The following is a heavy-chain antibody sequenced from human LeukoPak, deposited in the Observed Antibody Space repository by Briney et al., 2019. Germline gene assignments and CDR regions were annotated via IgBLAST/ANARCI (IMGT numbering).Heavy chain of an antibody. D-gene: IGHD3-9*01. V-gene: IGHV3-30*04. CDR2: ISYDGSDK. J-gene: IGHJ4*02. CDR3: ARVFNDILTGYPPPFDY. Sequence: AGGSLRLSCAASGFTFSSYSMHWVRQAPGKELEWVAVISYDGSDKYYADSVKGRFTISRDNSKNTLYLQMNSLRAEDTAVYYCARVFNDILTGYPPPFDYWGQGTLVTVSS. CDR1: GFTFSSYS.